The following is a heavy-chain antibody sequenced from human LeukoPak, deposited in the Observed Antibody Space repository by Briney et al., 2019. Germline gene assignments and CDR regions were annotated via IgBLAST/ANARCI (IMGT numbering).Heavy chain of an antibody. J-gene: IGHJ3*02. V-gene: IGHV3-15*01. CDR1: GFTYSKAW. D-gene: IGHD3-9*01. Sequence: GGSLRLSCAASGFTYSKAWRNWVRQAPGKGLEWVGRIKSKTDGGTTDYAAPVKGRFTISRDDSKNTLYLQMNSLKTEDTAVYYCTTDRDYDILTGYYGDIWGQGTMVTVSS. CDR2: IKSKTDGGTT. CDR3: TTDRDYDILTGYYGDI.